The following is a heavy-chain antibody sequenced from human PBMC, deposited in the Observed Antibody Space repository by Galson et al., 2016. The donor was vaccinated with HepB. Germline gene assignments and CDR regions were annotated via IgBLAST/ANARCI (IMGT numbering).Heavy chain of an antibody. CDR1: GFTFDDYT. Sequence: SLRLSCAASGFTFDDYTMNWVRQVPGKGLEWVSLITWDGGSTKYADSVRGRFTISRDNAKNSLYLQMNSLRVEDTAVYHCARVAGNLWDLSWFFDPWGRGTLLTVSS. CDR2: ITWDGGST. V-gene: IGHV3-20*01. CDR3: ARVAGNLWDLSWFFDP. D-gene: IGHD1-26*01. J-gene: IGHJ2*01.